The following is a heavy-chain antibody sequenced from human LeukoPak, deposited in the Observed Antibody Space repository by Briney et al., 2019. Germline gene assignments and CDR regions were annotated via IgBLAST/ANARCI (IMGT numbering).Heavy chain of an antibody. CDR2: ISSSSSYI. V-gene: IGHV3-21*01. J-gene: IGHJ4*02. Sequence: GGSLRLSCAASGFTFSSYSMNWVRQAPGKGLEWVSSISSSSSYIYYADSVKGRFTISRDNAKNSLYLQMSSLRVEDTALYYCARRAPSHDFDDWGQGTLVTVSS. CDR3: ARRAPSHDFDD. CDR1: GFTFSSYS.